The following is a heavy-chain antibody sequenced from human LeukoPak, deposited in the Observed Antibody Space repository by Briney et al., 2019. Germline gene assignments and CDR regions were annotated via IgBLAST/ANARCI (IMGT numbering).Heavy chain of an antibody. J-gene: IGHJ4*02. V-gene: IGHV4-38-2*02. CDR3: ARDRSGGYSLDY. CDR1: GYSISSGYY. Sequence: SETLSLTCAVSGYSISSGYYWGWIRQPPGKGLEWIGNMFHSGSTYYNPSLKSRVTISVDTSKTQFSLRLSSVTAADTAIYYCARDRSGGYSLDYWGQGTLVTVSS. D-gene: IGHD1-26*01. CDR2: MFHSGST.